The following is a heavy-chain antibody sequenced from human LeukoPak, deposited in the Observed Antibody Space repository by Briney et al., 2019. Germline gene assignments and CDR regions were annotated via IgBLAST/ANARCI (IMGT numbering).Heavy chain of an antibody. J-gene: IGHJ4*02. CDR3: ARSLGYCSSTSCRVDY. V-gene: IGHV3-53*01. CDR1: GFTVSSNY. D-gene: IGHD2-2*01. CDR2: IYSGGST. Sequence: SGGSLRLSCAASGFTVSSNYMSWVRQAPGKGLEWVSVIYSGGSTYYADSVKGRFTISRDNAKNSLYLQMNSLRAEDTAVYYCARSLGYCSSTSCRVDYWGQGTLVTVSS.